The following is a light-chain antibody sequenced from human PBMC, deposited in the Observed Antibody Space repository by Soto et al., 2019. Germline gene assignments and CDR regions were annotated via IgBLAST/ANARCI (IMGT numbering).Light chain of an antibody. CDR3: QQYGNSPRT. CDR1: QSVSSSY. CDR2: GAS. Sequence: EIVLTQSPGTLSLSPGERATLSRRASQSVSSSYLAWYQQKPGQAPRLLIYGASRRATGIPDRFTGSGSGTDFTLTISRLEPEDFAVYYCQQYGNSPRTFGPGTKVDIK. V-gene: IGKV3-20*01. J-gene: IGKJ3*01.